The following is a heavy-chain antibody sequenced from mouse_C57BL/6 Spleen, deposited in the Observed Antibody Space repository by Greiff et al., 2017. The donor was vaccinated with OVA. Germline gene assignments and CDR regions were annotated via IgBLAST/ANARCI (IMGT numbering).Heavy chain of an antibody. V-gene: IGHV1-55*01. CDR2: IYPGSGST. CDR1: GYTFTSYW. J-gene: IGHJ4*01. D-gene: IGHD1-1*01. CDR3: ATTVVARGTMDY. Sequence: VQLQQPGAELVKPGASVKMSCKASGYTFTSYWITWVKQRPGQGLEWIGDIYPGSGSTNYNEKFNSKATLTVDTSSSTAYMQLSSLTSEDSAVYYCATTVVARGTMDYWGQGTSVTVSS.